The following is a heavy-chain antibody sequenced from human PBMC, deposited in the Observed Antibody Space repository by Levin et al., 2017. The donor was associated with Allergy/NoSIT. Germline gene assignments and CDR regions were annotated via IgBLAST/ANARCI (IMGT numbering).Heavy chain of an antibody. Sequence: GGSLRLSCVASGISFSMSAMHWVRQAPGKGLEWVALISYDGSNRQFADSVKDRFSISRDNSRDTLYLQMDSLRAEDTAVYYCARDGVGAQFGLDYWGQGTLVSVS. J-gene: IGHJ4*02. CDR3: ARDGVGAQFGLDY. CDR2: ISYDGSNR. CDR1: GISFSMSA. V-gene: IGHV3-30-3*01. D-gene: IGHD1-26*01.